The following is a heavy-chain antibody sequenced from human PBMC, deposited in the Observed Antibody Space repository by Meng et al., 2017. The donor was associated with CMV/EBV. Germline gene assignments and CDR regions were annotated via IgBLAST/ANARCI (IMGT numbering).Heavy chain of an antibody. CDR2: IIPILGIA. Sequence: SVKVSCKASGGTFSSYAISWVRQAPGQGLEWMGGIIPILGIANYAQKFQGRVTITADKSTSTAYMELSSLRSEDTAVYYCASLYSYCSSTSCYSIEDYYGMDVWGQGTTVTVS. V-gene: IGHV1-69*10. CDR3: ASLYSYCSSTSCYSIEDYYGMDV. CDR1: GGTFSSYA. J-gene: IGHJ6*02. D-gene: IGHD2-2*02.